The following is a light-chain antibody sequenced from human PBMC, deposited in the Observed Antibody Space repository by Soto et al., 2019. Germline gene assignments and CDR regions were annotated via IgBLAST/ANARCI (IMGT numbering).Light chain of an antibody. J-gene: IGKJ2*01. CDR1: QSVSSN. CDR2: GAT. Sequence: EIVMTQSPATLSVSPGERATLSCRASQSVSSNLAWYQQKPGQAPRPLIYGATTRATGIPARFSGSVSGTEFTLTISSLQSEDFAVYYCQQYNNLSYTFGQGTKLDIK. CDR3: QQYNNLSYT. V-gene: IGKV3-15*01.